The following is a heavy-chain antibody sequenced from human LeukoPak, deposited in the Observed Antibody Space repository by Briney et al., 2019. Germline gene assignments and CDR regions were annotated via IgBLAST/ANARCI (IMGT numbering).Heavy chain of an antibody. CDR2: ITTGGPNT. CDR3: AKDGGLWVSAHWGDS. D-gene: IGHD7-27*01. CDR1: GFTFSSYT. V-gene: IGHV3-23*01. Sequence: GGSLRLSCSASGFTFSSYTMSWVRQAPGKGLKWVSTITTGGPNTYYADSVKGRSTVSRDDSKNTLYLQMNSLRAEDTAVYYCAKDGGLWVSAHWGDSWGRGTLVTVSS. J-gene: IGHJ4*02.